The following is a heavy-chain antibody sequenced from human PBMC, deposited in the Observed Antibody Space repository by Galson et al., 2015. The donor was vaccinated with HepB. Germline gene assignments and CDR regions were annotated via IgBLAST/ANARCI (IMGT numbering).Heavy chain of an antibody. CDR1: GGSFSGSY. CDR2: IYYSGST. V-gene: IGHV4-34*01. CDR3: ARIHSYGSRYYYYYGMDV. Sequence: SETLSLTCAVYGGSFSGSYWSWIRQPPGKGLEWLGSIYYSGSTYYNPSLKSRVTISVDTSKNQFSLKLSSVTAADTAVHYCARIHSYGSRYYYYYGMDVWGQGTTVTVSS. J-gene: IGHJ6*02. D-gene: IGHD5-18*01.